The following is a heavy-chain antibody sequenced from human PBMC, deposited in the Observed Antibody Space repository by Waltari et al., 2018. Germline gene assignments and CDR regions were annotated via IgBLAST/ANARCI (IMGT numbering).Heavy chain of an antibody. V-gene: IGHV3-30-3*01. CDR2: RAYDGSNK. D-gene: IGHD1-26*01. Sequence: QVQLVESGGGVVQPGRSLRLSCAASGFTFSSYAMHWVRQAPGKGLEGVAVRAYDGSNKYYADSVKGRFTISRDNSKNTLYLQMNSLRAEDTAVYYCARDSVEWELLYWFDPWGQGTLVTVSS. J-gene: IGHJ5*02. CDR1: GFTFSSYA. CDR3: ARDSVEWELLYWFDP.